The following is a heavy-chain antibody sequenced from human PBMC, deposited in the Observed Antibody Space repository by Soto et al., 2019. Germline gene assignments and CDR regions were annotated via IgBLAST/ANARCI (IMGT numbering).Heavy chain of an antibody. CDR2: IYSSGST. D-gene: IGHD3-22*01. CDR1: GDSIKGGRYF. CDR3: ARHPPFGYKGGSGYSDAGDV. V-gene: IGHV4-39*01. J-gene: IGHJ3*01. Sequence: QLQLQESGPGLVKPSETLSLTCSVSGDSIKGGRYFWGWIRQPPGKGLEWLGSIYSSGSTFYNPPGMSRVTVSSSTTMAPGSLGLRTVSVADTVIYYSARHPPFGYKGGSGYSDAGDVWGEGTLATVS.